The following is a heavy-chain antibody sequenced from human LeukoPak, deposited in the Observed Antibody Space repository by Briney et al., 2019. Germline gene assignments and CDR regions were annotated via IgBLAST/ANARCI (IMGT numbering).Heavy chain of an antibody. V-gene: IGHV3-33*01. CDR2: IWYDGSNE. CDR3: ARDHSYGGKIPLFDY. CDR1: GFIFSSYG. D-gene: IGHD4-23*01. J-gene: IGHJ4*02. Sequence: GGSLRLSCAASGFIFSSYGMHWVRQAPGKGLEWVAVIWYDGSNEYYADSVKGRFTISRDNSKNTLYLQMNSLRAEDTAVYYCARDHSYGGKIPLFDYWGQGNLVTVSS.